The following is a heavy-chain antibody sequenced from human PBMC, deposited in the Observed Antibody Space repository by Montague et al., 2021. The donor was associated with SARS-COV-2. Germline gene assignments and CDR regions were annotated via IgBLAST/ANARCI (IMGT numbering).Heavy chain of an antibody. Sequence: SETLSLTCTVSGGSISSYYWTWTRQPPGKGLESIGYIYHNGSTKYNPSLKSRVTISVDTSKNQFSLKLSSVSVADTAVYYCARGGGNSADYYNYTMDVWGQGTTVTV. J-gene: IGHJ6*02. CDR1: GGSISSYY. CDR2: IYHNGST. D-gene: IGHD4-23*01. CDR3: ARGGGNSADYYNYTMDV. V-gene: IGHV4-59*01.